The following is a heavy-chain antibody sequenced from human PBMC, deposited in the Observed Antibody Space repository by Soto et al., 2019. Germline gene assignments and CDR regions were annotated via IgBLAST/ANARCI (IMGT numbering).Heavy chain of an antibody. CDR1: GFTFRNYA. CDR3: AKFKGGVNDGLDI. V-gene: IGHV3-23*01. J-gene: IGHJ3*02. D-gene: IGHD6-25*01. CDR2: ISSSGDNT. Sequence: EVQLLESGGGLVQPGGSLRLSCAASGFTFRNYAMTWVRQAPGKGLEWVSGISSSGDNTYYPSSVRDRFTISRDNSKDTLFLQMSSLRAEDTATYYCAKFKGGVNDGLDIWGQGTMVTVSS.